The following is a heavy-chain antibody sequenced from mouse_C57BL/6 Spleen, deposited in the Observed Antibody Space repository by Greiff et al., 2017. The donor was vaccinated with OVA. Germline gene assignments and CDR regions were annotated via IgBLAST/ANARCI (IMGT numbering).Heavy chain of an antibody. CDR1: GFSLTSYG. D-gene: IGHD2-5*01. CDR3: ARNLEHSNYVYAMDY. Sequence: QVQLKESGPGLVQPSQSLSITCTVSGFSLTSYGVHWVRQSPGKGLEWLGVIWSGGSTDYNAAFISRLSISKDNSKSQVFFKMNSLQADDTAIYYCARNLEHSNYVYAMDYWGQGTSVTVSS. J-gene: IGHJ4*01. V-gene: IGHV2-2*01. CDR2: IWSGGST.